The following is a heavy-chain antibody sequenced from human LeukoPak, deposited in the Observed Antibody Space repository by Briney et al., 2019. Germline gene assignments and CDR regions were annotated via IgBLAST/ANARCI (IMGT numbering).Heavy chain of an antibody. Sequence: PGGSLRLSCAASGFTISSYAMTWVRQAPGRGLEWVSGISGSGGSTYYADSVKGRFTISRDNSKNMLYLQMNSLRAEDTAVYFCAKSVYYGSGSPSMDVWGKGTTVTVSS. D-gene: IGHD3-10*01. CDR3: AKSVYYGSGSPSMDV. CDR1: GFTISSYA. J-gene: IGHJ6*03. CDR2: ISGSGGST. V-gene: IGHV3-23*01.